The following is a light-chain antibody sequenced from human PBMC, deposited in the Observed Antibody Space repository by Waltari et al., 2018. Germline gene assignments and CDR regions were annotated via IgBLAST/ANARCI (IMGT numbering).Light chain of an antibody. Sequence: QSALTQPRSVSGSPGQPLPISCTGTSSDVGDYNHVSWYQQPPGKAPKVMIYDVYKRASGVPDRYSGSKSGNTASLTISGLQAEDEADYYCCSYADSSTYVFGTGTQVTVL. CDR1: SSDVGDYNH. CDR2: DVY. V-gene: IGLV2-11*01. CDR3: CSYADSSTYV. J-gene: IGLJ1*01.